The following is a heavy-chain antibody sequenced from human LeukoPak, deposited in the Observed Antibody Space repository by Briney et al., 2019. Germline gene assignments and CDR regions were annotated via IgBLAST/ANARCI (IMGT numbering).Heavy chain of an antibody. CDR2: ISAYNGNT. D-gene: IGHD6-19*01. CDR1: GYTFTSYG. J-gene: IGHJ5*02. V-gene: IGHV1-18*01. CDR3: ARGGGGWYWYVMGNWFDP. Sequence: ASVKVSCKASGYTFTSYGISWVRQAPGQGLEWMGWISAYNGNTNYAQKLQGRVTMTTDPSTSTAYMELRSLRSDDTAVYYCARGGGGWYWYVMGNWFDPWGQGTLVTVSS.